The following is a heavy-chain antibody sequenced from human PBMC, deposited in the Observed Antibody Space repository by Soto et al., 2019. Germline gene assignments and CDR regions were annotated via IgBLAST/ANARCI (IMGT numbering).Heavy chain of an antibody. CDR2: IYSGGST. Sequence: EVQLVESGGGLVQPGGSLRLSCAASGFTVSSNYMSWVRQAPGKGLEWVSVIYSGGSTYYADSVKGRFTISRDNSKNTLYLQMNSLRAEDTAVYYCARRGTPYYYGSGGAKNWYFDLWGRGTLVTVSS. J-gene: IGHJ2*01. CDR3: ARRGTPYYYGSGGAKNWYFDL. V-gene: IGHV3-66*01. D-gene: IGHD3-10*01. CDR1: GFTVSSNY.